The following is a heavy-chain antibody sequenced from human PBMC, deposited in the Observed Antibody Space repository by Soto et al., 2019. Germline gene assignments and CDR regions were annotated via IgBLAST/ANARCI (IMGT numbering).Heavy chain of an antibody. J-gene: IGHJ5*02. CDR3: ARGPRYGPFDP. V-gene: IGHV3-30*03. CDR2: ISYDGSNK. Sequence: GGSLRLSCAASGFTFSSYGMHWVRQAPGKGLEWVAVISYDGSNKYYTDSERGRFTISRDNSKNTLYLELSSLRSEDTAVYYCARGPRYGPFDPWGQGTLVTVSS. CDR1: GFTFSSYG. D-gene: IGHD3-10*01.